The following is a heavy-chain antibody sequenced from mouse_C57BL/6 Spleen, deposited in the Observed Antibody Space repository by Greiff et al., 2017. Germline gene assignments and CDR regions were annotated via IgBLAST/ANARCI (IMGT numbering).Heavy chain of an antibody. J-gene: IGHJ4*01. Sequence: EVMLVESGGGLVKPGGSLKLSCAASGFTFSDYGMHWVRQAPEKGLEWVAYISSGSRTIYYADTVKGRFTISRDNAKITLFLQMTSLRPEDTAMYYCARNYGYAMDYWGQGTSVTVSS. D-gene: IGHD2-4*01. CDR3: ARNYGYAMDY. CDR2: ISSGSRTI. CDR1: GFTFSDYG. V-gene: IGHV5-17*01.